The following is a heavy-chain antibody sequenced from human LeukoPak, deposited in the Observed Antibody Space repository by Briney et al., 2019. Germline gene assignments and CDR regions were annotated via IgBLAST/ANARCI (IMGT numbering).Heavy chain of an antibody. J-gene: IGHJ4*02. CDR3: AKDRDNTGWYGDC. CDR2: IRYDGSNK. V-gene: IGHV3-30*02. D-gene: IGHD6-19*01. Sequence: PGGSLRLSCTASGFTFSLYGMHWVRQAPGKGLEWVAFIRYDGSNKYYADSLKGRFTISRDNSKNTLYLQMNSLRAEDTAVYYCAKDRDNTGWYGDCWGQGTLVTVSS. CDR1: GFTFSLYG.